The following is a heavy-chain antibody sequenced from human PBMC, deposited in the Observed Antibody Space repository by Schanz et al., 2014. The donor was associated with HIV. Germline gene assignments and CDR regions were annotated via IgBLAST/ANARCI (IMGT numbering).Heavy chain of an antibody. Sequence: QVQLVESGGGLVKPGGSLRLSCAASGFTFSDYYMSWIRQAPGKGLEWVSGISISGETTYYADSVKGRFTISRDNSKNTLYLQMNSLRAEDTAVYYCARDRMTANWKHGMDVWGQGTTVTVSS. CDR2: ISISGETT. CDR1: GFTFSDYY. J-gene: IGHJ6*02. CDR3: ARDRMTANWKHGMDV. V-gene: IGHV3-11*04. D-gene: IGHD2-21*02.